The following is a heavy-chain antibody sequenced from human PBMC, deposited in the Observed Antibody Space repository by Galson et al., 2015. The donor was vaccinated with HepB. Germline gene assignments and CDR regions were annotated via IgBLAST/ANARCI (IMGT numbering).Heavy chain of an antibody. D-gene: IGHD3-22*01. CDR3: AKVKYYYDSSGYSNAFDI. CDR1: GFTFSSYA. J-gene: IGHJ3*02. Sequence: SLRLSCAASGFTFSSYAMSWVRQAPGKGLEWVSAISGSGGSTYYADSVKGRFTISRDNSKNTLYLQMNSLRAEDTAVYYCAKVKYYYDSSGYSNAFDIWGQGTMVTVSS. CDR2: ISGSGGST. V-gene: IGHV3-23*01.